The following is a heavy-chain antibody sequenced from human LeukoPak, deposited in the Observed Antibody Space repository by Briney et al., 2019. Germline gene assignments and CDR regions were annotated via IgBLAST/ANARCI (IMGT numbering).Heavy chain of an antibody. CDR3: ARGYKADF. D-gene: IGHD3-10*01. CDR1: GFTFSTYA. J-gene: IGHJ4*02. V-gene: IGHV3-23*05. Sequence: GGSLRLSCATSGFTFSTYAMTWVRQAPGEGLEWVSAIDIYATKTNYADSVKGRFTISRDNSKNTLYLQMNSLRGEDTAIYYCARGYKADFWGQGTLVTVSS. CDR2: IDIYATKT.